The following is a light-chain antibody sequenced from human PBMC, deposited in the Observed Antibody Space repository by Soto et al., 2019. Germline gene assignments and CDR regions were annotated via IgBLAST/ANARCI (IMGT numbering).Light chain of an antibody. CDR3: SSYTSSSTYV. CDR1: SSDVGDYNY. Sequence: QSVLTQPASVSGSPGQSITISCTGTSSDVGDYNYVSWYQHHPGKAPKLMIYEVTYRPSGVSNRFSGSKSGNTASLNISGLQTEDEADYYCSSYTSSSTYVFGIGTKLTVL. J-gene: IGLJ1*01. V-gene: IGLV2-14*01. CDR2: EVT.